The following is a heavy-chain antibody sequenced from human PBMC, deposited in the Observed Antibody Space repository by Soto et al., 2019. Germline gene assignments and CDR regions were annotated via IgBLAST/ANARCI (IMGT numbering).Heavy chain of an antibody. CDR2: ISAYNGNT. CDR1: GYTFTSYG. D-gene: IGHD3-22*01. V-gene: IGHV1-18*01. CDR3: ARDRLVYYDSSGYYSHTYPDAFDI. J-gene: IGHJ3*02. Sequence: EASVKVSCKASGYTFTSYGISWVRQAPRQGLEWMGWISAYNGNTNYAQKLQGRVTMTTDTSTSTAYMELRSLRSDDTAVYYCARDRLVYYDSSGYYSHTYPDAFDIWGQGTMVTVSS.